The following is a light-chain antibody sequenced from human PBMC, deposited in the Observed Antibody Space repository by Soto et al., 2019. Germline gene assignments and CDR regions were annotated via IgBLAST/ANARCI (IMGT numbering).Light chain of an antibody. J-gene: IGLJ1*01. CDR2: EVV. Sequence: LAQPPSASGSPGQSVTISCTGTKNDIGVYDFVSWYQHHPGKAPRLIIYEVVQRPSGVPDRFSGSKSGNTASLTVSGLQAADEADYFCKSYAGSNTYVFGSGTRSPS. CDR1: KNDIGVYDF. CDR3: KSYAGSNTYV. V-gene: IGLV2-8*01.